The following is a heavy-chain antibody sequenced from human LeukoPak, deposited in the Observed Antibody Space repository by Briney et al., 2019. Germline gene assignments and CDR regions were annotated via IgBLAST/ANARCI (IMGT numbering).Heavy chain of an antibody. Sequence: ASVKVSCKASGYTFTNFYIHWVRQAPGQGLEWMGKINPSGGTTSYAQKFQGRVAMTRDTSTSTVYMDLSGLTSEDTAVYYCARTIVDGGTNYWGQGTLVTVPS. D-gene: IGHD2/OR15-2a*01. CDR1: GYTFTNFY. J-gene: IGHJ4*02. V-gene: IGHV1-46*01. CDR3: ARTIVDGGTNY. CDR2: INPSGGTT.